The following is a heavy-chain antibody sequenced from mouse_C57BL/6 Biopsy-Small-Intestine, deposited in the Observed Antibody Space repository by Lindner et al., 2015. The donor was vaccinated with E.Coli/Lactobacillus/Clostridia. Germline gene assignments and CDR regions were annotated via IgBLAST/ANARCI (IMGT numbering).Heavy chain of an antibody. D-gene: IGHD4-1*01. V-gene: IGHV10-1*01. CDR2: IRSKSNNYAT. CDR1: GFSFNTYA. CDR3: VRQPLTGSGDYAMDY. Sequence: VQLQESGGGLVQPKGSLKLSCAASGFSFNTYAMNWVRQAPGKGLEWVARIRSKSNNYATYYADSVKDRFTISRDDSESMLYLQMNNLKTEDTAMYYCVRQPLTGSGDYAMDYWGQGTSVTVSS. J-gene: IGHJ4*01.